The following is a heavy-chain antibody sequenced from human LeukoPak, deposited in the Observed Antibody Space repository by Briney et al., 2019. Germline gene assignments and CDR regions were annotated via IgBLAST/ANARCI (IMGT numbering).Heavy chain of an antibody. CDR3: ARLKQWLVSIDY. CDR2: IYYGGNT. Sequence: SETLSLTCTVSGDSISTSTYYWGWIRQPPGKGLEWIGSIYYGGNTYYSPSLKSRVTMSVDTSKNQFSLKLSSVTAADTAVYYCARLKQWLVSIDYWGQGTLVTVSS. D-gene: IGHD6-19*01. CDR1: GDSISTSTYY. V-gene: IGHV4-39*01. J-gene: IGHJ4*02.